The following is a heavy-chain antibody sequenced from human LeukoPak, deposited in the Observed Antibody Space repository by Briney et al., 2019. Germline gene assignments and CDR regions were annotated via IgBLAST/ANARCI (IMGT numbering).Heavy chain of an antibody. J-gene: IGHJ4*02. CDR3: AREYSYYYDSSGYSNTFDY. CDR2: INPSGGST. V-gene: IGHV1-46*01. Sequence: ASVKVSCKASGYTFTSYYMHWVRQAPGQGLEWMGIINPSGGSTSYAQKFQGRVTMTRDTSTSTVYMELSSLRSEDTAVYYCAREYSYYYDSSGYSNTFDYWGQGTLVTVSS. D-gene: IGHD3-22*01. CDR1: GYTFTSYY.